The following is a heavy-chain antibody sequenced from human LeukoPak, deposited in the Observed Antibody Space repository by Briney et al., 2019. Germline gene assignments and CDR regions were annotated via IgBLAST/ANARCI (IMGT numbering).Heavy chain of an antibody. D-gene: IGHD6-19*01. J-gene: IGHJ4*02. CDR3: ARDLTGYSTGWYVLYYFDY. Sequence: GGSLRLSCAASGFTFSSYWMSWVRQAPGKGLEWVANIKQDGSEKYYVDSVKGRFTISRDNAKNSLYLQMKSLGAEDTAVYYCARDLTGYSTGWYVLYYFDYWGQGTLVTVFS. V-gene: IGHV3-7*01. CDR1: GFTFSSYW. CDR2: IKQDGSEK.